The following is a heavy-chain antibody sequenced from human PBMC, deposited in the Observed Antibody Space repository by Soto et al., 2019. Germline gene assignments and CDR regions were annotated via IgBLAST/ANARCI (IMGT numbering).Heavy chain of an antibody. J-gene: IGHJ6*02. V-gene: IGHV4-4*02. CDR1: GGSISSSNC. CDR2: IYHSGST. Sequence: PSETLSLTCAVSGGSISSSNCWSWVRQPPGKGLEWIGEIYHSGSTNYNPSLKSRVTISVDKSKNQFSLKLSSVTAADTAVYYCARGFSSSWYRDYYYGMDVWGQGTTVTVSS. D-gene: IGHD6-13*01. CDR3: ARGFSSSWYRDYYYGMDV.